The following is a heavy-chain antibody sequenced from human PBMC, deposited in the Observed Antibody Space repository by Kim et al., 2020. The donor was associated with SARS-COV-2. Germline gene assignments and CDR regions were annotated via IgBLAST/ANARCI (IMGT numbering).Heavy chain of an antibody. CDR3: AKEDLKGGTGGDS. D-gene: IGHD7-27*01. CDR2: ISDDGREK. J-gene: IGHJ4*02. Sequence: GGSLRLSCAASGFTFSSYGMHWVRQAPGKGLEWVAAISDDGREKYYVDSEKGRFTISRDNSKNTLYLQMDSLRPEDTALYFCAKEDLKGGTGGDSWGQGTLVTVSS. V-gene: IGHV3-30*18. CDR1: GFTFSSYG.